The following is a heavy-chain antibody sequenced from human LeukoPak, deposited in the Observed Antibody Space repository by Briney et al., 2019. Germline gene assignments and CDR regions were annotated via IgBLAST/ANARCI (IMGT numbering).Heavy chain of an antibody. CDR3: ARLQWDTGFDP. V-gene: IGHV3-21*01. CDR1: GFTFSSYS. J-gene: IGHJ5*02. D-gene: IGHD1-26*01. CDR2: ISSSSIYI. Sequence: PGGSLRLSCAASGFTFSSYSMNWVRQAPGKGLEWVSSISSSSIYIYYAYSVKGRFTISRDNAKNSLYLQMNSLRAEDTAVYYCARLQWDTGFDPWGQGTLDPVSS.